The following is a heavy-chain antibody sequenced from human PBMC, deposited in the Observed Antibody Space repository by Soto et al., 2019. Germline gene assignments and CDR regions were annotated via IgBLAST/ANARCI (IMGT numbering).Heavy chain of an antibody. J-gene: IGHJ5*02. Sequence: QVQLQESGPGLVKPSETLSLTCTVSGGSISSYYWSWIRQPPGKGLEWIGYIYYSGSTKYNPSLKRRVTMSVDTSKNPFSRKRSSVTAADAAVYYCARQRCSSTSCYSWVSWFDPWGQGTLVTVSS. CDR3: ARQRCSSTSCYSWVSWFDP. D-gene: IGHD2-2*01. CDR1: GGSISSYY. CDR2: IYYSGST. V-gene: IGHV4-59*08.